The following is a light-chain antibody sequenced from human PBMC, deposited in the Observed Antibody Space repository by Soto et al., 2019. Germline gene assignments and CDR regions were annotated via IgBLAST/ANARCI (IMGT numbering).Light chain of an antibody. CDR1: QSVTNY. J-gene: IGKJ1*01. V-gene: IGKV3-11*01. CDR2: DAS. CDR3: QQRLNWPPG. Sequence: VLPQSPATLSVSPGETATLSCRASQSVTNYIAWYQQRPGQAPRLLIYDASNRATGVPARFSGSGSGTDFTLTISDLEPADFGLYYCQQRLNWPPGVGQGTKVDIK.